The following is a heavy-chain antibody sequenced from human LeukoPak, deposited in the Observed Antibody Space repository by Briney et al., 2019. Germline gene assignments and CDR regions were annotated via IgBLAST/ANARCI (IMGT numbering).Heavy chain of an antibody. J-gene: IGHJ4*02. Sequence: GGSPRLSCAASGFTVSNNYMSWVRQAPGKGLEWVSVIYSGGSTYYADSVKGRFTISRANSKNTLYLQMNSLRAEDTAVYYCARGPRVTMIVVADYFDYWGQGTLVTVSS. CDR1: GFTVSNNY. CDR3: ARGPRVTMIVVADYFDY. V-gene: IGHV3-66*01. CDR2: IYSGGST. D-gene: IGHD3-22*01.